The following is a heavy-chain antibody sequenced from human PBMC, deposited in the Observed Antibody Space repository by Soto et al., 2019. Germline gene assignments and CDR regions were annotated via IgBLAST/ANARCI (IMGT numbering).Heavy chain of an antibody. CDR3: ASRDPGTSVDY. V-gene: IGHV4-4*02. CDR1: GGSFTSNNW. D-gene: IGHD1-7*01. CDR2: IYRTGST. J-gene: IGHJ4*02. Sequence: QVQLQESGPGLVKPSGTLSLTCAVSGGSFTSNNWWTWVRQPPGQGLEWIGEIYRTGSTNYNPPLKSRVTISLNKSENQFSLKGTSLTAADTAVYYCASRDPGTSVDYWGQGTLVTVSS.